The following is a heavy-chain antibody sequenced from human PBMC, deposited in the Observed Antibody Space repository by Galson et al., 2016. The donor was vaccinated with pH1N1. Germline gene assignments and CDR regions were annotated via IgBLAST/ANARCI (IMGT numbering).Heavy chain of an antibody. D-gene: IGHD3-10*01. V-gene: IGHV1-69*06. CDR3: ATAGPLVREILYYSYAMDV. CDR1: GGTFSNSA. CDR2: ISPIFGSI. J-gene: IGHJ6*02. Sequence: SVKVSCKASGGTFSNSAISWVRQAPGQGLEWMGGISPIFGSINYAQRFQGRVTVSADIFTKTAYMELSSLTYEDTAIYYCATAGPLVREILYYSYAMDVWGQGPTVTVSS.